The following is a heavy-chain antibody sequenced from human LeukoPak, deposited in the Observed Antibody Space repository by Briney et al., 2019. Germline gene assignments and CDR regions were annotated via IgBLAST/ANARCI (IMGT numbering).Heavy chain of an antibody. Sequence: GGSLRLSCAASGFTFSSYGMSWVRQAPGKGLEWVSVIYSGGRTYYADSVKGRFTISRDNSKNTLYLQMNRLRAEDTAVYYCARAGPSSSWHQSDYWGQGTLVTVSS. CDR2: IYSGGRT. D-gene: IGHD6-13*01. CDR1: GFTFSSYG. CDR3: ARAGPSSSWHQSDY. V-gene: IGHV3-66*01. J-gene: IGHJ4*02.